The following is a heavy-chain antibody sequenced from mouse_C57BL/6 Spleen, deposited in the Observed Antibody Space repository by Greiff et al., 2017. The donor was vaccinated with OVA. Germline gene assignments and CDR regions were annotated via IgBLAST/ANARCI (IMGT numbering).Heavy chain of an antibody. Sequence: QVQLQQPGAELVMPGASVKLSCKASGYTFTSYWMHWVKQRPGQGLEWIGEIDPSDSYTNYNQKFKGKSTLTVDKSSSTAYMQLSSLTSEDSAVYYCASHYYGSSGYFDVWGTGTTVTVSS. CDR2: IDPSDSYT. CDR1: GYTFTSYW. J-gene: IGHJ1*03. D-gene: IGHD1-1*01. CDR3: ASHYYGSSGYFDV. V-gene: IGHV1-69*01.